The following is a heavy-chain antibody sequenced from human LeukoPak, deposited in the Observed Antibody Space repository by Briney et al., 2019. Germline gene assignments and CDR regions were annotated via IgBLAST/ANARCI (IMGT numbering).Heavy chain of an antibody. CDR1: GFTFNSYS. Sequence: GGYSLLSCAASGFTFNSYSMNWVRQAPGQGLEWVSSISSGISYIFYADSVKDRFTISRDNAKNSLYLQMNSLRAEDTAVYYCARQVGVDDAFDIWGQRTM. D-gene: IGHD1-26*01. CDR3: ARQVGVDDAFDI. CDR2: ISSGISYI. J-gene: IGHJ3*02. V-gene: IGHV3-21*01.